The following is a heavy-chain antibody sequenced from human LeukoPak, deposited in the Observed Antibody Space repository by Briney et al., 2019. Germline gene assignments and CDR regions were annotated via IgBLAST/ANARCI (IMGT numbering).Heavy chain of an antibody. V-gene: IGHV1-2*02. Sequence: ASVKVSCKASGYTFTGYYMHWVRQAPGQGLEWMGWINPNSGGTNYAQKFQGRVTMTRDTSISTAYTELSRLRSDDTAVYYCARVVEEGPIVGATNWFDPWGQGTLVTVSS. CDR2: INPNSGGT. CDR1: GYTFTGYY. D-gene: IGHD1-26*01. CDR3: ARVVEEGPIVGATNWFDP. J-gene: IGHJ5*02.